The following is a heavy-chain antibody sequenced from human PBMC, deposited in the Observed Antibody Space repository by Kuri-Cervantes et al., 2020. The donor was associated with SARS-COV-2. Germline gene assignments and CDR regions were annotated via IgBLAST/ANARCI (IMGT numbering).Heavy chain of an antibody. J-gene: IGHJ6*02. CDR1: GFTFSSYR. CDR2: IKQDGSEK. Sequence: GGSLRLPCAASGFTFSSYRMSWVRQAPGKGLEWVANIKQDGSEKYYVYSVKGRFTIPSDNAKNSLYLQMNSLSAEDKAVYYCARDTGGTMIYYYYYYGMDVWGQGTTVTVSS. V-gene: IGHV3-7*01. CDR3: ARDTGGTMIYYYYYYGMDV. D-gene: IGHD2-8*02.